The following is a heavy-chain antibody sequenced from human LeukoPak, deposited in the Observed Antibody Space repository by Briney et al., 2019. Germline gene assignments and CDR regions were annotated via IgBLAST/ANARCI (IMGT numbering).Heavy chain of an antibody. CDR2: IDPSDSYT. J-gene: IGHJ4*02. CDR1: GYNFRSYW. Sequence: GESLRISCKGSGYNFRSYWINWVRQMPGKGLEWMGTIDPSDSYTDYSPSFQGHVTITADKSINTAYLQWSSLRASDTAIYYFARSKAVDFWGQGTLVTVSS. V-gene: IGHV5-10-1*01. CDR3: ARSKAVDF.